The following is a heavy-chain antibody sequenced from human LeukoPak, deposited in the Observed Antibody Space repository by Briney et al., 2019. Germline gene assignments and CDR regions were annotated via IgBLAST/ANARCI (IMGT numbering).Heavy chain of an antibody. J-gene: IGHJ6*02. CDR3: EHRGIVVVSVATFYLSMDV. D-gene: IGHD2-2*01. V-gene: IGHV1-69*02. Sequence: RQAPGQGLEWMGRIIPILGIANYAQKFQGRVTITADKSTSTAYMELSSLRSEDTAVYYCEHRGIVVVSVATFYLSMDVWGQGTTVTVSS. CDR2: IIPILGIA.